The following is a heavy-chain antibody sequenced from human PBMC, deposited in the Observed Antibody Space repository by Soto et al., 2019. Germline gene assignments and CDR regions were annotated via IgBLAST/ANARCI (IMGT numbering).Heavy chain of an antibody. V-gene: IGHV1-18*01. D-gene: IGHD1-26*01. CDR2: IRAYNGNT. Sequence: ASVKVSCKASGYTFTSYGISWVRQAPGQGLEWMGWIRAYNGNTNYAQKLQGRVTMTTDTSTSTAYMELRSLRSDDTAVYYCAKGKGVGATAAAFDIWGQGTMVTVSS. CDR1: GYTFTSYG. CDR3: AKGKGVGATAAAFDI. J-gene: IGHJ3*02.